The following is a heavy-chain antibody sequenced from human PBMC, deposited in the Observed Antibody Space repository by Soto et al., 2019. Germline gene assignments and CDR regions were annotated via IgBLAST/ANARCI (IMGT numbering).Heavy chain of an antibody. CDR2: IYHSGST. Sequence: QVQLQESGPGLVKPSGTLSLTCAVSSGSISSSNWWSWVRQPPGKGMAWIGEIYHSGSTNYNPSLKSRVTISVDKSKHQISLKLSSVAAADAGVYYCARDSRWDGMDVWGKGTTVTVSS. CDR1: SGSISSSNW. D-gene: IGHD1-26*01. V-gene: IGHV4-4*02. J-gene: IGHJ6*04. CDR3: ARDSRWDGMDV.